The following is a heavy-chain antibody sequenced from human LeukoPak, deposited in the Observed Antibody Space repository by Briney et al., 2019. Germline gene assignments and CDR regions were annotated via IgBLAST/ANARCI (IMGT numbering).Heavy chain of an antibody. D-gene: IGHD4-17*01. CDR1: GFIFNNYV. V-gene: IGHV3-23*01. CDR3: TKDFQHDGGQD. CDR2: MSENGANT. Sequence: GGSLRLSCVVSGFIFNNYVMSWVRQAPGKGPEWVSTMSENGANTHYAESVKGRFTISRDNSKNTLYLQMNSLRADDTALYYCTKDFQHDGGQDWGQGSPVTVSS. J-gene: IGHJ4*02.